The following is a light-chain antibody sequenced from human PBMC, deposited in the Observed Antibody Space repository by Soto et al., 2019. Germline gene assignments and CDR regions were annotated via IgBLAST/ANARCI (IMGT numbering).Light chain of an antibody. CDR1: SGSVSTTYY. CDR2: STN. CDR3: VLFMNSVVV. Sequence: QTVVTQEPSFSVSPGGTVTLTCGLTSGSVSTTYYPTWYQQAPGQPPRTLIYSTNNLSSGVPDRFSGSIVGNKAALTITGAQADAESDYYCVLFMNSVVVFGGGTKLTVL. J-gene: IGLJ2*01. V-gene: IGLV8-61*01.